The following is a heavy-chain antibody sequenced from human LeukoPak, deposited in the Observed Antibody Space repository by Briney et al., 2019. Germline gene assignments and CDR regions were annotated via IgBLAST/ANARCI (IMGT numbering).Heavy chain of an antibody. Sequence: GRSLRLSCAASGFTFSSYGMNWVRQAPGKGLEWVAVIWYDGSNKFYADSVKGRFTISRDNSKNTLYLQMNSLRAEDTAVYYCARVFSYGDCGHFDYWGQGTLVTVSS. CDR2: IWYDGSNK. J-gene: IGHJ4*02. CDR1: GFTFSSYG. D-gene: IGHD4-17*01. V-gene: IGHV3-33*01. CDR3: ARVFSYGDCGHFDY.